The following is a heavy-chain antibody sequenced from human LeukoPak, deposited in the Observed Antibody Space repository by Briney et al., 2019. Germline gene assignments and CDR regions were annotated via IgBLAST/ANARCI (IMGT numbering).Heavy chain of an antibody. CDR3: ARDSPFEWEVFGDSFDI. J-gene: IGHJ3*02. V-gene: IGHV4-59*01. D-gene: IGHD1-26*01. CDR2: IHYSGRT. CDR1: GGSISSYY. Sequence: SETLSLTCTVSGGSISSYYWSWIRQSPGKGLEWIGYIHYSGRTNSNPSLKSRVTISMDTSENQFSLNLRSATAADTAVYYCARDSPFEWEVFGDSFDIWGPGTVVTASS.